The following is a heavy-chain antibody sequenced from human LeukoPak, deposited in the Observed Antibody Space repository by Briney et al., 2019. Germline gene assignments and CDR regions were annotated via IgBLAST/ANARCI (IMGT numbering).Heavy chain of an antibody. D-gene: IGHD2-8*02. J-gene: IGHJ6*03. Sequence: TGGSLRLSCTASEFSISHYAMSWVRQARGKGLEWVSADTSSTTSTYYASSVRGRFTISRDNSMNTLYLQMNSLRADDTAVYYCSKAPLGACAGAVCYYLDVWGKGTTVIVSS. CDR1: EFSISHYA. V-gene: IGHV3-23*01. CDR2: DTSSTTST. CDR3: SKAPLGACAGAVCYYLDV.